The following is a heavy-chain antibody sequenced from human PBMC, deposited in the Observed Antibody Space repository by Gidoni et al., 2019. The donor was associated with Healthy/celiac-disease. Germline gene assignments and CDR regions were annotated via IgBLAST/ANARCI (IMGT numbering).Heavy chain of an antibody. Sequence: QVQLQESGPGLVKPSQTLSLTCTVSGGSISSGGYYWSWIRQHPGKGLEWIGYIYYSGSTYYNPALKSRVTISVDTSKNQFSLKLSSVTAADTAVYYCARGGSSYTSWFDPWGQGTLVTVSS. J-gene: IGHJ5*02. CDR3: ARGGSSYTSWFDP. CDR1: GGSISSGGYY. D-gene: IGHD2-2*02. V-gene: IGHV4-31*03. CDR2: IYYSGST.